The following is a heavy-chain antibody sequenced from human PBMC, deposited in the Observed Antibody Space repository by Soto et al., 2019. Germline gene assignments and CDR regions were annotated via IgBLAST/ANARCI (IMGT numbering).Heavy chain of an antibody. CDR1: GGTFSSYA. CDR3: ARGTTVTTYVVDY. V-gene: IGHV1-69*13. CDR2: IIPIFGTA. Sequence: SVKVSCKASGGTFSSYAISWVRQAPGQGLEWMGGIIPIFGTANYAQKFQGRVTITADESTSTAYMELSSLRSEDTAVYYCARGTTVTTYVVDYWGQGTLVNVSS. D-gene: IGHD4-17*01. J-gene: IGHJ4*02.